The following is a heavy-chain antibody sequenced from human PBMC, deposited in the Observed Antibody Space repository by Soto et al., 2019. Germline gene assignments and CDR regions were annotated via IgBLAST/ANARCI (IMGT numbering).Heavy chain of an antibody. CDR2: ISGSGGRT. D-gene: IGHD3-16*01. V-gene: IGHV3-23*01. CDR1: GFPFSSYA. Sequence: EMQLLESGGGLVQPGGSLRLSCVASGFPFSSYAMSWVRQTPGKGLEWVSGISGSGGRTYYADSVKGRFTISRDNSNNTLSRQMHMLRVEDTAVYCCAKGGYYSLFDIWGQGTMVTVSA. J-gene: IGHJ3*02. CDR3: AKGGYYSLFDI.